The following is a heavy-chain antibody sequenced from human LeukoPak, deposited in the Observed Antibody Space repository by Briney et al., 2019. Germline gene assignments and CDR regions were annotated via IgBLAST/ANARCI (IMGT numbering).Heavy chain of an antibody. J-gene: IGHJ5*02. Sequence: SVKVSCKASGGTFSSYAISWVRQPPGQGLEWMGRIIPILGIANYAQKFQGRVTITADKSTSTPYMELSSLRSEDTAVYYCARDPSITMTWFDPWGEGTLVTVSS. CDR3: ARDPSITMTWFDP. V-gene: IGHV1-69*04. CDR2: IIPILGIA. D-gene: IGHD3-22*01. CDR1: GGTFSSYA.